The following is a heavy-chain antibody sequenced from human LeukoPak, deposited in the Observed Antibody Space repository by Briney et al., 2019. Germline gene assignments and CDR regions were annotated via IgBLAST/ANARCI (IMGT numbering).Heavy chain of an antibody. CDR3: TTLNAPIVGITGVDY. V-gene: IGHV1-24*01. J-gene: IGHJ4*02. CDR1: GYTFTSYY. CDR2: FDPEDGET. D-gene: IGHD1-26*01. Sequence: ASVKVSCKASGYTFTSYYMHWVRQAPGKGLEWMGGFDPEDGETIYAQKFQGRVTLTEDTSTDTAYMELSSLRSEDTAVYYCTTLNAPIVGITGVDYWGQGTLVTVSS.